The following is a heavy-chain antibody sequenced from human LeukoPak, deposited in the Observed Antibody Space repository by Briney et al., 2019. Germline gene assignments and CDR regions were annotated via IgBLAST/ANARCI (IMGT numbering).Heavy chain of an antibody. CDR1: GCTFSSYS. D-gene: IGHD6-6*01. V-gene: IGHV3-21*01. CDR3: ARVLGQLVDY. J-gene: IGHJ4*02. Sequence: GGSLRLSCAASGCTFSSYSMNWVRQAPGKGLEWVSSISSSSSYIYYADSVKGRFTISRDNAKNSLYLQMNSLRAEDTAVYYCARVLGQLVDYWGQGTLVTVSS. CDR2: ISSSSSYI.